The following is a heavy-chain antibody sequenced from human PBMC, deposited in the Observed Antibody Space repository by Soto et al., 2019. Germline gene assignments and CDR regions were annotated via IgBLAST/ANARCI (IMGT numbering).Heavy chain of an antibody. CDR3: ARDRVHGSGSLDY. CDR1: EFTLSSYW. V-gene: IGHV3-74*01. Sequence: EVQLEESGGGSVQPGESLRLSCAASEFTLSSYWMHWVRQAPGKGLVWVSRIIGDGSGANYADSVKGRFTISRDNAKNTLYLQMYSLRADDTAVYYCARDRVHGSGSLDYWGQGFLVTVYS. D-gene: IGHD3-10*01. CDR2: IIGDGSGA. J-gene: IGHJ4*02.